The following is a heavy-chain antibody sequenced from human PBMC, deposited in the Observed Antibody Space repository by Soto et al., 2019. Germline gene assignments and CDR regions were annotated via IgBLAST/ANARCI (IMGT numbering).Heavy chain of an antibody. CDR2: ISGSGGST. V-gene: IGHV3-23*01. Sequence: GGSLRLSCAASGFTFSSYAMSWVRQAPGKGLEWVSAISGSGGSTYYADSVKGRFTISRDNSKNTLYLQMNSLRAEDTAVYYCAKSSTMVRGVTPHYYYGMDVWGQGTTVTVSS. CDR3: AKSSTMVRGVTPHYYYGMDV. J-gene: IGHJ6*02. CDR1: GFTFSSYA. D-gene: IGHD3-10*01.